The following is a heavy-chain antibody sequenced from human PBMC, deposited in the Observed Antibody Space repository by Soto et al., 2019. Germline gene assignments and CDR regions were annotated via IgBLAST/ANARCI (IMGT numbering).Heavy chain of an antibody. Sequence: NPSETLSLTCAVYGGSFSGYYWSWIRQPPGKGLEWIGEINHSGSTNYNPSLKSRVTISVDTSKNQFSLKLSSVTAADTAVYYCARWGYGDAQNWGQGTLVTVSS. D-gene: IGHD4-17*01. CDR3: ARWGYGDAQN. J-gene: IGHJ4*02. CDR2: INHSGST. CDR1: GGSFSGYY. V-gene: IGHV4-34*01.